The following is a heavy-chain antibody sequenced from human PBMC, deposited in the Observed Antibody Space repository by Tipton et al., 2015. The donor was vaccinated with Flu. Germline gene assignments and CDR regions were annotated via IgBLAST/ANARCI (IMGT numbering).Heavy chain of an antibody. Sequence: QLVQSGAEVKKPGASVKVSCKASGYTFTSYGISWVRQAPGQGLEWMGWISVYNGNTNYAQKLQGRVTMTTDTSTSTAYMELRSLRSDDTAVYYCARSRDITMVQGVSYGMDVWGQGTTVTVSS. V-gene: IGHV1-18*01. J-gene: IGHJ6*02. CDR1: GYTFTSYG. CDR3: ARSRDITMVQGVSYGMDV. D-gene: IGHD3-10*01. CDR2: ISVYNGNT.